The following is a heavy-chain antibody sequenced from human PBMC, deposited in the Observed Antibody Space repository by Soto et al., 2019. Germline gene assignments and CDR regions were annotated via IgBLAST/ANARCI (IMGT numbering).Heavy chain of an antibody. V-gene: IGHV3-23*01. CDR2: ISGSGGST. CDR3: ASVGSIVVVPAATDVPPAP. CDR1: GFTFSSYA. D-gene: IGHD2-2*01. Sequence: GGSLRLSCAASGFTFSSYAMSWVRQAPGKGLGWVSAISGSGGSTYYADSVKGRFTISRDNSKNTLYLQMNSLRAEDTAVYYCASVGSIVVVPAATDVPPAPWGQGTLVTVSS. J-gene: IGHJ5*02.